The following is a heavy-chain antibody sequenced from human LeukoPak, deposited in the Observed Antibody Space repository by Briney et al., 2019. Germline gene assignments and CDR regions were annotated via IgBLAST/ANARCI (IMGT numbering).Heavy chain of an antibody. D-gene: IGHD3-22*01. J-gene: IGHJ6*02. CDR1: GFTFSSYG. Sequence: GGSLRLSCAASGFTFSSYGMRWVRQAPGKGLEWVAFIRYDGSNKYYADSVKGRFTISRDNSKNTLYLQMNSLRAEDTAVYYCARVLLPLYGMDVWGQGTTVTVSS. CDR3: ARVLLPLYGMDV. V-gene: IGHV3-30*02. CDR2: IRYDGSNK.